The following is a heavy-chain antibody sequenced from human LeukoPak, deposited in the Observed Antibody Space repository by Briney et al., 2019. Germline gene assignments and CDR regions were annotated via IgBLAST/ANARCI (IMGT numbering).Heavy chain of an antibody. D-gene: IGHD3-10*01. Sequence: ASVKVSCKVSGYTLTELSMHWVRQAPGKGLEWMGGFDPEDGETIYAQKFQGRVTMTEDTSTDTAYMELSSPRSEDTAVYYCATVSSGMVERDYWGQGTLVTVSS. CDR2: FDPEDGET. CDR3: ATVSSGMVERDY. V-gene: IGHV1-24*01. CDR1: GYTLTELS. J-gene: IGHJ4*02.